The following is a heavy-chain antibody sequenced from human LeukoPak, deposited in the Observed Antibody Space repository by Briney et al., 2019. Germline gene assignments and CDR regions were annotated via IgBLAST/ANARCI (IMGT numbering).Heavy chain of an antibody. CDR2: IYHTGST. V-gene: IGHV4-59*02. Sequence: SETLSLTCTASRGSVTSYYWSWIRQSPGKGLEWIGYIYHTGSTSYSPSLKSRVTISADTSQNQFSLKLSSVTAADTAVYYCASRKLGNDYWGQGTLVTVSS. CDR3: ASRKLGNDY. J-gene: IGHJ4*02. D-gene: IGHD7-27*01. CDR1: RGSVTSYY.